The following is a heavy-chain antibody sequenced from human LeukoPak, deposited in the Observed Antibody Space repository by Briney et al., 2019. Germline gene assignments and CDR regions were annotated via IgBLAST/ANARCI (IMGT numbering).Heavy chain of an antibody. J-gene: IGHJ1*01. CDR1: GFDFSIYT. CDR3: ARFKSPGSSGWYAEYFQH. D-gene: IGHD6-19*01. CDR2: ISGSGNGGSR. Sequence: PGGSLRLSCSASGFDFSIYTMYWVRQAPGKGPEYVSTISGSGNGGSRYYADSVKGRFTISRDDSKNTLYLQMNSLRAEDTAVYYCARFKSPGSSGWYAEYFQHWGQGTLVTVSS. V-gene: IGHV3-64*04.